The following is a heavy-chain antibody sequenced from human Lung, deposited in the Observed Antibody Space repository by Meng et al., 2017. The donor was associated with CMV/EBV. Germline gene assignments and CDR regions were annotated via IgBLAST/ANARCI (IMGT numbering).Heavy chain of an antibody. J-gene: IGHJ6*02. V-gene: IGHV3-9*01. CDR2: ITWNSGTI. Sequence: SLKISCAASGFTFGDYAMHWVRQAPGKGLEWVSGITWNSGTIVYADSVKGRFTISRDNAKSSLFLQMNSLRAEDTALYYCAKGSDFRSHYYYGMDVWGQGTTVTVSS. CDR3: AKGSDFRSHYYYGMDV. CDR1: GFTFGDYA. D-gene: IGHD2/OR15-2a*01.